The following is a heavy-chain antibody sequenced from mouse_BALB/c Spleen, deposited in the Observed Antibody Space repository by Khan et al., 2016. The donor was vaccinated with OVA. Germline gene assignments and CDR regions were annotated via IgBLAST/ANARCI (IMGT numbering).Heavy chain of an antibody. CDR1: GYSITSDYA. D-gene: IGHD2-14*01. CDR3: ARAGYEAWFAY. CDR2: ISYSGST. V-gene: IGHV3-2*02. Sequence: VQLKQSGPGLVKPSQSLSLTCTVSGYSITSDYAWNWIRQFPRNKLEWMGYISYSGSTSYNPSLKSQISITRDTSKNQFFLQLNSVTTEDTATYFCARAGYEAWFAYWGQGTLVTVSA. J-gene: IGHJ3*01.